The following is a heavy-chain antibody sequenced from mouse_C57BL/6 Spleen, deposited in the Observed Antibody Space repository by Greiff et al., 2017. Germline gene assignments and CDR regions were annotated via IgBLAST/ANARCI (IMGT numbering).Heavy chain of an antibody. J-gene: IGHJ2*01. D-gene: IGHD2-2*01. CDR3: ARDRGLSHYFDY. CDR2: INYDGSST. Sequence: EVQRVESEGGLVQPGRSMKLSCTASGFTFSDYYMAWVRQVPEKGLEWVANINYDGSSTYYLDSLKSRFIISRDNAKNILYLQMSSLKSEDTATYYCARDRGLSHYFDYWGQGTTLTVSS. V-gene: IGHV5-16*01. CDR1: GFTFSDYY.